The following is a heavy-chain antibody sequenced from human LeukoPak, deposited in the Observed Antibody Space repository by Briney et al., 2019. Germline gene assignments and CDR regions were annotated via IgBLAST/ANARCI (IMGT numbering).Heavy chain of an antibody. Sequence: SGGSLRLSCAASGFIFSSYEVNWVRQAPGKGLGWVSYISSSGSIIYYAGSVKGRFTISRDNAKNSLYLQMNSLRAEDTAVYYCVRGSPYNWFDPWGQGTLVTVSS. CDR2: ISSSGSII. CDR3: VRGSPYNWFDP. V-gene: IGHV3-48*03. CDR1: GFIFSSYE. J-gene: IGHJ5*02.